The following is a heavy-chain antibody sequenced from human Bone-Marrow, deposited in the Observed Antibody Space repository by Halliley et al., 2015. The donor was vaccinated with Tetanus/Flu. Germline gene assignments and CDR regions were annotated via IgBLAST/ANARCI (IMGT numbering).Heavy chain of an antibody. Sequence: TIYYADSVRGRFTVSRDSVRNSQYLQMNSLRAGDTAVYYCARVRRYDFWSGYLSHSYALDVWGQGTTVTVSS. CDR3: ARVRRYDFWSGYLSHSYALDV. J-gene: IGHJ6*02. V-gene: IGHV3-48*01. D-gene: IGHD3-3*01. CDR2: TI.